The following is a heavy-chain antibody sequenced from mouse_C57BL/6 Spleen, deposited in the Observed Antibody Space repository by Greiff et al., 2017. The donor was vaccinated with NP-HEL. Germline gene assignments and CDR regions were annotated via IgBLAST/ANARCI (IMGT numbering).Heavy chain of an antibody. J-gene: IGHJ2*01. CDR2: IDPENGDT. CDR3: TISNCVGY. Sequence: DVQLQESGAELVRPGASVKLSCTASGFNIKDDYMHWVKQRPEQGLEWIGWIDPENGDTEYASKFQGKATITADTSSNTAYLQLSSLTSEDTAVYYCTISNCVGYWGQGTTLTVSS. D-gene: IGHD2-5*01. V-gene: IGHV14-4*01. CDR1: GFNIKDDY.